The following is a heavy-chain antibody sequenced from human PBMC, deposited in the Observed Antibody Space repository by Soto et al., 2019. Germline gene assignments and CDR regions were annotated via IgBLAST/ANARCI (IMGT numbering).Heavy chain of an antibody. Sequence: QVQLVQSGTELRKPGSSVKVSCKVSRGTFSSNAIRWLRQAPGQGLEWIGVIVPVLGSTTYSEKFQGRLTITADKSKRTPYMELTSLRSDDTAVYYCARERRRWRLTDYDYYPLDVWGQGTTVIVSS. D-gene: IGHD3-16*01. J-gene: IGHJ6*02. V-gene: IGHV1-69*06. CDR3: ARERRRWRLTDYDYYPLDV. CDR2: IVPVLGST. CDR1: RGTFSSNA.